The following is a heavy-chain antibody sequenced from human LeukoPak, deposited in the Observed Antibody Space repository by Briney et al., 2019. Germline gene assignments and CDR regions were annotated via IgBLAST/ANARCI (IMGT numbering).Heavy chain of an antibody. Sequence: GGSLRLSCAASGFTFAYYWMAWVRQAPGGGLEWVASIKEDGTRKYYVDSVKGRFTISKDDAKNALFLQMDSLRVEDTAIYYCVRAGWELDYWGQGTLVTVSS. D-gene: IGHD1-26*01. CDR1: GFTFAYYW. J-gene: IGHJ4*02. CDR2: IKEDGTRK. V-gene: IGHV3-7*01. CDR3: VRAGWELDY.